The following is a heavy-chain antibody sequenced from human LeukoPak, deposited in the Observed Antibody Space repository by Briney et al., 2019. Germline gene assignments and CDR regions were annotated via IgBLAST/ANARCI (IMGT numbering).Heavy chain of an antibody. Sequence: GGSLRLSCAASGFTFSSYGMNWVRQAPGKGLEWVSSISSSSSYIYYADSVKGRFTISRDNAKNSLYLQMNSLRAEDTAVYYCARDLQATVTTNHNWFDPWGQGTLVTVSS. CDR3: ARDLQATVTTNHNWFDP. CDR1: GFTFSSYG. J-gene: IGHJ5*02. V-gene: IGHV3-21*01. D-gene: IGHD4-17*01. CDR2: ISSSSSYI.